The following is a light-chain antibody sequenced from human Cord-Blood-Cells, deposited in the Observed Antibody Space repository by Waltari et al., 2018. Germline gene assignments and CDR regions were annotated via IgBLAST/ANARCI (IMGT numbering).Light chain of an antibody. CDR2: EVS. J-gene: IGLJ3*02. CDR3: SSYAGSNNGV. CDR1: SSDVGGYNY. V-gene: IGLV2-8*01. Sequence: QSALTQPPSASGSPGQSVTISCTGISSDVGGYNYVSWYPQHPGKAPKLMIYEVSKRPSGVPDRFSGSKSGNTASLTVSGLQAEDEADYYCSSYAGSNNGVFGGGTKLTVL.